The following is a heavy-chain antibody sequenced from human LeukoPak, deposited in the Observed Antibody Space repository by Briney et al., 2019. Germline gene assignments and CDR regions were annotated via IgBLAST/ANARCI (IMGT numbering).Heavy chain of an antibody. Sequence: PSETLSLTCAVYGGSFSGYYWSWIRQPPGKGLEWIGEINHSGSTNYNPSLKSRVTISVDTSKNQFSLKLSSVTAADTAVYYCARRGVGSGRKRGLFDYWGQGTLVTVSS. CDR1: GGSFSGYY. CDR3: ARRGVGSGRKRGLFDY. CDR2: INHSGST. V-gene: IGHV4-34*01. J-gene: IGHJ4*02. D-gene: IGHD3-10*01.